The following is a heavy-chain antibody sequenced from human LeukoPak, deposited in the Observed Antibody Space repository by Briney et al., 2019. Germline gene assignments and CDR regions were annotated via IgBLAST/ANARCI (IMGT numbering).Heavy chain of an antibody. CDR2: INHSGST. CDR3: ALRRGRLVIGWFDP. J-gene: IGHJ5*02. Sequence: SETLSLTCAVYGGSFSGYYWSWIRQPPGKGLEWIGEINHSGSTNYNPSLKSRVTISVDKSKNQFSLKLSSVTAADTAVYYCALRRGRLVIGWFDPWGQGTLVTVSS. V-gene: IGHV4-34*01. CDR1: GGSFSGYY. D-gene: IGHD2-21*01.